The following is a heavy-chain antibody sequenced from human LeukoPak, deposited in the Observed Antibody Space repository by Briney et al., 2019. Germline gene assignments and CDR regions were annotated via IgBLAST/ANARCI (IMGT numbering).Heavy chain of an antibody. CDR3: ARAGYYGFDY. V-gene: IGHV3-74*01. CDR1: GFTFSTSW. CDR2: INSDGTTI. J-gene: IGHJ4*02. D-gene: IGHD2/OR15-2a*01. Sequence: GGSLCLSCAASGFTFSTSWMHWVRQAPGKGLVWVSRINSDGTTIDYADSVKGRFTISRDNARNTLYLQMNSLRDEDTAVYYCARAGYYGFDYWGQGTLVTVSS.